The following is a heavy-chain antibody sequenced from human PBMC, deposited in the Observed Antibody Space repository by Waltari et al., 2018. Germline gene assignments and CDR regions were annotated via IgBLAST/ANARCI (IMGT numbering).Heavy chain of an antibody. D-gene: IGHD6-6*01. V-gene: IGHV4-34*01. CDR3: ARGRRSSSRPYNWFDP. CDR1: GGSFSGYY. Sequence: QVQLQQWGAGLLKPSETLSLTCAVYGGSFSGYYWSWIRQPPGKGLEWIGEINHSGTTNYNPSLKGRVTIAVDTSKNQFSLRLGSVTAADTAVYYCARGRRSSSRPYNWFDPWGQGTLVTVSS. CDR2: INHSGTT. J-gene: IGHJ5*02.